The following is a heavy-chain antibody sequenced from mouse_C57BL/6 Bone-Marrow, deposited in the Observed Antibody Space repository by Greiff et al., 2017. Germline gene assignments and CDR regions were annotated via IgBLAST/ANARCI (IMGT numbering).Heavy chain of an antibody. Sequence: EVQRVESGGGLVQSGRSLRLSCATSGFTFSDFYMEWVRQAPGKGLEWIAASRNKANDYTTEYSASVKGRFIVSRDTSQSILYLQMNALRAEDTAIYYCARDSDVFAYWGQGTLVTVSA. CDR1: GFTFSDFY. D-gene: IGHD2-3*01. CDR2: SRNKANDYTT. J-gene: IGHJ3*01. V-gene: IGHV7-1*01. CDR3: ARDSDVFAY.